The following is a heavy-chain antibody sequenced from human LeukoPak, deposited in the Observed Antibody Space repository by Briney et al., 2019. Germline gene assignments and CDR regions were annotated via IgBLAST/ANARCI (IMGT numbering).Heavy chain of an antibody. CDR2: INYSGST. D-gene: IGHD2-2*01. CDR3: AREGAAPMYYYYMDV. Sequence: SETLSPTCTLSGGSIGSYYWSWIRQPPGKGLEWIGYINYSGSTNYNPSLKSRVTISLDTSKNQFSLKLNSVTAADTAVYYCAREGAAPMYYYYMDVWGKGTTVTVSS. J-gene: IGHJ6*03. V-gene: IGHV4-59*01. CDR1: GGSIGSYY.